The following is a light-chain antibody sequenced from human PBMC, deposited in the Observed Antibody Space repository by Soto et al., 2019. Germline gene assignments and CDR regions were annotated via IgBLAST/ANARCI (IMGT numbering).Light chain of an antibody. CDR3: QQYGNSVYT. CDR2: GAS. V-gene: IGKV3-20*01. Sequence: ENVLTQSPGTLSLSPGERATLSCRASQSANNKYLIWYQQKPGQAPRLLIYGASSRATGIPDRFRGSGSGTDFTITISRLEPEDFAVYYCQQYGNSVYTFGQGTKLEIK. J-gene: IGKJ2*01. CDR1: QSANNKY.